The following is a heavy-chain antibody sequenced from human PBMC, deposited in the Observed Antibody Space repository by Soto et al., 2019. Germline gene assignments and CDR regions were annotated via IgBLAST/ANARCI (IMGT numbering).Heavy chain of an antibody. J-gene: IGHJ3*02. CDR2: LSPLFGTA. D-gene: IGHD1-7*01. Sequence: SVKVSCKASGGSFSSYAISWVRQDPGQGLEWMGGLSPLFGTANYAQKFQGRVTITADESTSTAYMELSSLRSEDTAVYYCAGEGSPPYNWNFPPGVGAFDIWGQGTMVTVSS. CDR1: GGSFSSYA. CDR3: AGEGSPPYNWNFPPGVGAFDI. V-gene: IGHV1-69*13.